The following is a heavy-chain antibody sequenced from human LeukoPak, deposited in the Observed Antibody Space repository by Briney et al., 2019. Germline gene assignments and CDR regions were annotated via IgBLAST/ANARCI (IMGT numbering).Heavy chain of an antibody. D-gene: IGHD2-15*01. J-gene: IGHJ6*03. Sequence: SETLSLTCTVSGYSISSGYYWGWLRQPPGKGLEWIGSIYHSGITYYNPSLKSRVTISVDTSKNQFSLKLSSVTAADTAVYYCAGGVVVVAANLYYYYYMDVWGKGTTVTVSS. CDR3: AGGVVVVAANLYYYYYMDV. V-gene: IGHV4-38-2*02. CDR1: GYSISSGYY. CDR2: IYHSGIT.